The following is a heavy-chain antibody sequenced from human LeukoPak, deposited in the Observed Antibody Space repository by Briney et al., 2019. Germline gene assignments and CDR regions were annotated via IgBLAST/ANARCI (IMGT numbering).Heavy chain of an antibody. Sequence: GGSLRLSCAASGITFSSYGMSWVRQAPGKGLEWVSSISSTGSTTYYADSVKGRFTISRDNSKNTLYLQMNSLRAEDTAIYYCAKNGDRGAYCTGGTCYPYFYYYMDVWGKGTTVTI. J-gene: IGHJ6*03. CDR1: GITFSSYG. D-gene: IGHD2-15*01. CDR3: AKNGDRGAYCTGGTCYPYFYYYMDV. V-gene: IGHV3-23*01. CDR2: ISSTGSTT.